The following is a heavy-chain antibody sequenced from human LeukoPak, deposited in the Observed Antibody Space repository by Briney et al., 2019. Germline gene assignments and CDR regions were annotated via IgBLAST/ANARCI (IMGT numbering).Heavy chain of an antibody. J-gene: IGHJ4*02. V-gene: IGHV3-21*01. CDR1: GFIFSSYS. Sequence: GGSLGLSCTASGFIFSSYSMNWVRQAPGKGLEWVSFIGSKTGNIYYGDSVKGRFTISRDDAKNSIYLQMNSLRVEDTAVYYCAREREPLDYGDSTNLDYWGQGTLVTVSS. CDR3: AREREPLDYGDSTNLDY. CDR2: IGSKTGNI. D-gene: IGHD4/OR15-4a*01.